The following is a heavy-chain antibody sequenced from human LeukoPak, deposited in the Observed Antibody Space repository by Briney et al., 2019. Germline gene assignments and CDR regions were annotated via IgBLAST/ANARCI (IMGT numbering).Heavy chain of an antibody. CDR1: GDSVSSNSAA. V-gene: IGHV6-1*01. CDR3: ARESPASAGAAAFDY. D-gene: IGHD6-13*01. CDR2: TYYRSKWYN. Sequence: SQTLSLTCAISGDSVSSNSAAWNWIRQSPSRGLEWLGRTYYRSKWYNDYAVSVKSRITINPDTSKNQFSLQLSSVTAADTAVYYCARESPASAGAAAFDYWGQGTLVTVSS. J-gene: IGHJ4*02.